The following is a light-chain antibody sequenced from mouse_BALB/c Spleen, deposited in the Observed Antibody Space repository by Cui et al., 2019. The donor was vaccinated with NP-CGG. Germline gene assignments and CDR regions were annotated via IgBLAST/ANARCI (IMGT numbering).Light chain of an antibody. J-gene: IGKJ5*01. V-gene: IGKV4-59*01. Sequence: QIVLTQSPAIMPASPGEKVTMTCSASSSVSYMHWYQQKSGTSPKRWIYDTSKLASGVPARFSGSGSGTSYSLTISSMEAEDAATYYCQQWSSNPPTFGAGTKLELK. CDR1: SSVSY. CDR3: QQWSSNPPT. CDR2: DTS.